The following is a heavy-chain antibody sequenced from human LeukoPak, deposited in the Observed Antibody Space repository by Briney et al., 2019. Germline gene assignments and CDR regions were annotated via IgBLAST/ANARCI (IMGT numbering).Heavy chain of an antibody. V-gene: IGHV4-59*01. CDR2: IYYSGST. Sequence: SETLSLTCTVSGGSISSYYWSWIRQPPGKGLEWIGYIYYSGSTNYNPSLKSRVTISVDTSKNQFSLKLSSVTAADTAVYYCARVTGGPIAAAGTGGWFDPWGQGTLVTVSS. CDR1: GGSISSYY. CDR3: ARVTGGPIAAAGTGGWFDP. J-gene: IGHJ5*02. D-gene: IGHD6-13*01.